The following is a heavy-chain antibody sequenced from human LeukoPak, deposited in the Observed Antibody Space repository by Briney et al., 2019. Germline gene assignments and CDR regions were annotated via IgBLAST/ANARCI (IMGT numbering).Heavy chain of an antibody. CDR3: ARESHYDSSGDNWFDP. V-gene: IGHV4-31*03. D-gene: IGHD3-22*01. Sequence: SETLSLTCTVSGGSISSGGYYWSWIRQHPGKGLEWIGYIYYSGSTYYNPSLKSRVTISVDTSKNQFSLKLSSVTAADTAVYYCARESHYDSSGDNWFDPWGQGTLVTVSS. J-gene: IGHJ5*02. CDR2: IYYSGST. CDR1: GGSISSGGYY.